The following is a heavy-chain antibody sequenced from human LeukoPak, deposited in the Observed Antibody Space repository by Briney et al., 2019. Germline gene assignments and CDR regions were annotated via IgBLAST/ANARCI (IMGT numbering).Heavy chain of an antibody. CDR2: IYYSGST. CDR3: TRDKGYYYDSSGYYSKYYFDY. D-gene: IGHD3-22*01. CDR1: GGSISSYY. J-gene: IGHJ4*02. V-gene: IGHV4-59*01. Sequence: KTSETLSLTCTVSGGSISSYYWSWIRQPPGKGLEWIGYIYYSGSTNYNPSLKSRVTISVDTSKNQFSLKLSSVTAADTAVYYCTRDKGYYYDSSGYYSKYYFDYWGQGTLVTVSS.